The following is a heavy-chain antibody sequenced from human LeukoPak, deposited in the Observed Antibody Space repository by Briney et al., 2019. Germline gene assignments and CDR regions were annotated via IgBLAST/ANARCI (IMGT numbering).Heavy chain of an antibody. J-gene: IGHJ4*02. CDR1: GFTFDDYA. D-gene: IGHD6-19*01. CDR3: AKGMGIAVAGWEFDY. V-gene: IGHV3-9*01. Sequence: GGSLRLSCAASGFTFDDYAMHWVRHAPGKGLEWVSGISWNSGSIGYADSVKGRFTISRDNAKNSLYLQMNSLRAEDTALYYCAKGMGIAVAGWEFDYWGQGTLVTVSS. CDR2: ISWNSGSI.